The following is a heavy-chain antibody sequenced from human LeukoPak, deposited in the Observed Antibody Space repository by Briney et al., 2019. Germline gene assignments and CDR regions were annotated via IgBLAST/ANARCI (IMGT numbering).Heavy chain of an antibody. J-gene: IGHJ4*02. D-gene: IGHD3-9*01. V-gene: IGHV1-2*02. CDR1: RYSFTDYY. CDR3: ARARLVRTPYDY. Sequence: ASVKVSCKTSRYSFTDYYIHWVRQAPGQGLEWMGRINPNSGGTNYAQKFQGRVTMTRDTSFSTAYMEVTSLRSDDTAVYYCARARLVRTPYDYWGQGTLVTVSS. CDR2: INPNSGGT.